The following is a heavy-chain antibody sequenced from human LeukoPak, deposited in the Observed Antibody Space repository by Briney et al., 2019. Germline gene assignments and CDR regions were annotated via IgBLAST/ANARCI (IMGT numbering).Heavy chain of an antibody. CDR2: ISSSSSYI. D-gene: IGHD3-22*01. CDR3: ARGLGGYYDSSGYPIHMDV. V-gene: IGHV3-21*01. J-gene: IGHJ6*03. Sequence: GGSLRLSCAASGFTFSSYSMNWVRQAPGKGLEWVSSISSSSSYIYYADSVKGRFTISRDNAKNSLYLQMNSPRAEDTAVYYCARGLGGYYDSSGYPIHMDVWGKGTTVTVSS. CDR1: GFTFSSYS.